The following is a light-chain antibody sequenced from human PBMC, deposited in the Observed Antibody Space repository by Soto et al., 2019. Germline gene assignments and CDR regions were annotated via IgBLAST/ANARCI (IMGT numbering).Light chain of an antibody. CDR1: SSDVGRNF. V-gene: IGLV1-44*01. J-gene: IGLJ3*02. Sequence: QSVLTQPPSTSETPGQRVSITCSGSSSDVGRNFVSWYQQLPGTAPKLLIHANNQRPSGVPDRFSGSKSGTSASLAISGLQSEDEAHYYCAVWDDSLNVLVFGGGT. CDR3: AVWDDSLNVLV. CDR2: ANN.